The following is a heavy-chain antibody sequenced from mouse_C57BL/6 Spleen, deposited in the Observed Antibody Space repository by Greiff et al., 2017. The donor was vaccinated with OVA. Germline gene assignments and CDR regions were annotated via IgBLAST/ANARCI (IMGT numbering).Heavy chain of an antibody. CDR3: ARGGDYSNTGGFDY. Sequence: QVQLQQPGAELVMPGASVKLSCKASGYTFTSYWMHWVKQRPGQGLEWIGEIDPSDSYTNYNQKFKGKSTLTVDKSSSTAYMQLSSLTSEGSAVYYCARGGDYSNTGGFDYWGQGTTLTVSS. V-gene: IGHV1-69*01. CDR1: GYTFTSYW. J-gene: IGHJ2*01. D-gene: IGHD2-5*01. CDR2: IDPSDSYT.